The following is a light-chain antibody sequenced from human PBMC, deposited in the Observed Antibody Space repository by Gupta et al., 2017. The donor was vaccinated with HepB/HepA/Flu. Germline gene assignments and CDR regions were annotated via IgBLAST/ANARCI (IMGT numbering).Light chain of an antibody. V-gene: IGKV1-39*01. CDR1: QTISSY. CDR3: QQSDSSPYT. J-gene: IGKJ2*01. CDR2: AAA. Sequence: DIQMTQSPSSLSASLGDRVTITCRASQTISSYLNWYQQKSGKAPKLLIYAAANLQNVVPSRFSGSGSGTDFTPTISRLQPEDFATYYCQQSDSSPYTFGRGTKLEIK.